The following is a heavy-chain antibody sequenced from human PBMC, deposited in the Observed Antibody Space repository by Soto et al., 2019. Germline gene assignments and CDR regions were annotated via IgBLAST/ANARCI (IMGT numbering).Heavy chain of an antibody. Sequence: GASVKVSCKASGYTFTRYGISWVRQAPGQGLEWMGWISAYSGDTNYAQKLQGRVTMTTDTSTRTAYMELRSLRSDDTAVYYCARDRADYYDSSGYPHWGQGTLVTVSS. D-gene: IGHD3-22*01. J-gene: IGHJ1*01. CDR3: ARDRADYYDSSGYPH. CDR1: GYTFTRYG. V-gene: IGHV1-18*01. CDR2: ISAYSGDT.